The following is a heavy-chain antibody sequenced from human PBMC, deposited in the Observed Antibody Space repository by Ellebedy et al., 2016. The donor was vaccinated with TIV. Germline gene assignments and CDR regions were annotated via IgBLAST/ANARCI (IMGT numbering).Heavy chain of an antibody. V-gene: IGHV2-5*01. CDR3: AHYHYGSGSSDAFDI. CDR1: GISLSPTGVG. J-gene: IGHJ3*02. Sequence: SGPTLVKPTPTLTLTCTLSGISLSPTGVGVCWIRQPPGKALEWLALIYWNDETRHRPSLKNRVNIIKDTSKNQVVLTMTNMEPAETATYYCAHYHYGSGSSDAFDIWGQGTMVTVSS. D-gene: IGHD3-10*01. CDR2: IYWNDET.